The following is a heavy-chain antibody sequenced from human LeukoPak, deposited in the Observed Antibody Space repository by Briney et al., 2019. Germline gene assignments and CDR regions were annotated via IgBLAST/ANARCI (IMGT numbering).Heavy chain of an antibody. D-gene: IGHD4-17*01. CDR2: ISGSGSNT. CDR3: ARGATVTTFVSSQRDYYYYHGMDV. V-gene: IGHV3-23*01. Sequence: GGSLRLSCAASGFTFSSYAMSWVRQVPGKGLEWVSGISGSGSNTYYADSVKGRFTISRDNSKNTLYLQMNSLRAEDTAVYYCARGATVTTFVSSQRDYYYYHGMDVWGQGTTVTVSS. J-gene: IGHJ6*02. CDR1: GFTFSSYA.